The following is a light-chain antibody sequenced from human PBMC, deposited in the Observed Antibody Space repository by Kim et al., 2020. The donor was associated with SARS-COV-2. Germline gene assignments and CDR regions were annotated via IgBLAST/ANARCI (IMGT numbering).Light chain of an antibody. V-gene: IGLV10-54*01. CDR1: STNVGNQG. CDR2: RNN. J-gene: IGLJ3*02. Sequence: QTATLTCTGNSTNVGNQGAAWLQQHQGHPPKVLFYRNNKRPSGISERLSASRSGNTASLTITGLQPEDEADYYCSAWDRSLRGWVFGGGTQLTVL. CDR3: SAWDRSLRGWV.